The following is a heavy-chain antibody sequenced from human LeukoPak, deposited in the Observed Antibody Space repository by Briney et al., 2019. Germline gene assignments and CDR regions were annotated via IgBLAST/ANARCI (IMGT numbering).Heavy chain of an antibody. J-gene: IGHJ3*02. CDR2: IIPIFGTA. D-gene: IGHD3-22*01. Sequence: GSSVTVSCKASGGTFSSYAISWLRQAPGQGLEWMGGIIPIFGTANYAQKFQGRVTITADKSTSTAYMELSSLRSEDTAVYYCARSRDSSGYYYVPDAFDIWGQGTMVTVSS. V-gene: IGHV1-69*06. CDR1: GGTFSSYA. CDR3: ARSRDSSGYYYVPDAFDI.